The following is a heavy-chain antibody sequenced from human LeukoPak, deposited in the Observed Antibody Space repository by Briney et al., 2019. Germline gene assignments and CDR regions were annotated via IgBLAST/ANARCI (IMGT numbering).Heavy chain of an antibody. CDR2: INNDGSST. V-gene: IGHV3-74*01. Sequence: GGSLRLSCAASGFTFSSYWMHWVRQAPGKGLVWVSRINNDGSSTSYADSVKGRFTISRDNAKNTLYLQMNSLRAEDTAVYYCARDEAAAALFDYWGQGTLVTVSS. CDR3: ARDEAAAALFDY. D-gene: IGHD6-13*01. J-gene: IGHJ4*02. CDR1: GFTFSSYW.